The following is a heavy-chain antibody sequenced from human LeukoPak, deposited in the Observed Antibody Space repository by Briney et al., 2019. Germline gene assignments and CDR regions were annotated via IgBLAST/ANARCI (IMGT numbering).Heavy chain of an antibody. Sequence: PSQTLSLTCTVSGGSISSVSYYWSWIRQPAGKGLEWIGRMSISGSTNYNPSLNSRVTISVDTSKNQFSLTLSSVTAADTAVYYCAADPLWSAGAYWGQGTLVTVSP. CDR2: MSISGST. V-gene: IGHV4-61*02. CDR1: GGSISSVSYY. CDR3: AADPLWSAGAY. J-gene: IGHJ4*02. D-gene: IGHD2-21*01.